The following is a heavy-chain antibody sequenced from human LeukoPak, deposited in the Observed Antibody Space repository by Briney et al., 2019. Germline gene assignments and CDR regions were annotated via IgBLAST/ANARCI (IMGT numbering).Heavy chain of an antibody. CDR2: IIPIFGTS. Sequence: SVKVSCKASGGTFSSYAISWVRQAPGQGLEWMGRIIPIFGTSNYAQKFQGRVTITADEYPSTAYMELSSLRSEDTAVYYCARDGGSSWYTSGYDYWGQGTLVTVSS. CDR1: GGTFSSYA. J-gene: IGHJ4*02. V-gene: IGHV1-69*13. D-gene: IGHD6-13*01. CDR3: ARDGGSSWYTSGYDY.